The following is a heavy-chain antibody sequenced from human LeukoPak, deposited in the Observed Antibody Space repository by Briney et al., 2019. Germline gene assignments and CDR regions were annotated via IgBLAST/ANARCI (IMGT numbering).Heavy chain of an antibody. CDR3: ARASRPISPGHAPDY. CDR1: GYTFTSYG. D-gene: IGHD3-9*01. CDR2: ISGYNGNT. J-gene: IGHJ4*01. V-gene: IGHV1-18*01. Sequence: GASVKVSCKASGYTFTSYGISWVRQAPGQGLEWMGWISGYNGNTNCAQKLQGRVTMTTDTSTSTAYMELRSLRSDDTAVYYCARASRPISPGHAPDYWRQGTLVTVSS.